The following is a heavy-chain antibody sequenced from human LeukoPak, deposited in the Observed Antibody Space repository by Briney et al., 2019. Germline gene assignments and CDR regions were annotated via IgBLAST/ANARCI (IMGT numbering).Heavy chain of an antibody. CDR1: GFTFTTYA. J-gene: IGHJ5*02. CDR3: ARDRDSGSYPHGGGFDP. Sequence: GGSLRLSCAASGFTFTTYAMHWVRQAPGKGLEWVALISYDGINNYFADSVKGRFTISRDNAKNTLYLQMNSLRAEDTAVYYCARDRDSGSYPHGGGFDPWGQGTLVTVSS. D-gene: IGHD1-26*01. CDR2: ISYDGINN. V-gene: IGHV3-30-3*01.